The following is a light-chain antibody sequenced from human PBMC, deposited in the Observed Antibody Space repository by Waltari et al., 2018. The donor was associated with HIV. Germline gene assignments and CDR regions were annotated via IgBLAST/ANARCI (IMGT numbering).Light chain of an antibody. V-gene: IGLV1-44*01. CDR3: VAWDDSLNGPV. CDR1: SFNVGSNT. J-gene: IGLJ2*01. Sequence: QSVLTQPPSASGTPGQRVTMSCSGGSFNVGSNTVNWYQQLPVTAPKLLIYNNNRRPSGVPDRFAGAKSGTSASLAISGLQSEDEADYYCVAWDDSLNGPVFGGGTKLTVL. CDR2: NNN.